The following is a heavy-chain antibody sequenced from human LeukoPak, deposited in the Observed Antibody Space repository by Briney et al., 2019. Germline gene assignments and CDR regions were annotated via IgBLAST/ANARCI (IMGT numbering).Heavy chain of an antibody. CDR2: VHYSGVT. D-gene: IGHD6-6*01. CDR3: ARRDGSSSGLDH. Sequence: SETLSLTCTVSGGSISSSSYYWAWIRQPPGKGLEWIGSVHYSGVTYYNPSLKSRVTISVDTSKNQFSLKVTYVTAADAAVYYCARRDGSSSGLDHWGQGTLVTVSS. J-gene: IGHJ4*02. V-gene: IGHV4-39*01. CDR1: GGSISSSSYY.